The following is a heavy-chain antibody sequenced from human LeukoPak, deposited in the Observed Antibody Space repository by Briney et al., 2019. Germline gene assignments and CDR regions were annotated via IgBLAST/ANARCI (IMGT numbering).Heavy chain of an antibody. Sequence: ASVKVSCKASGYTFIGHYMHWVRQAPGQGLEWMGWINSNSGETKYARKFQGSVIMTRDTSISTAYMELSRLKSDDTAVYYCARGRIHSWSDAFDIWGQGTTVTVSS. CDR2: INSNSGET. V-gene: IGHV1-2*02. CDR1: GYTFIGHY. CDR3: ARGRIHSWSDAFDI. J-gene: IGHJ3*02. D-gene: IGHD5-18*01.